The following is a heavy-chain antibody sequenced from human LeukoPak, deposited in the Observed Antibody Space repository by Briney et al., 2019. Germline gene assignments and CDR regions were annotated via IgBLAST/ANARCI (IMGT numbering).Heavy chain of an antibody. CDR3: AKDLRSGSYQYYFDY. V-gene: IGHV3-48*02. J-gene: IGHJ4*02. Sequence: GGSLRLSCAASGFTFSTYNMNWVRQAPDKGLEWISYISSSTTTIYYADSVKGRFTISRDNSKNTLYLQMNSLRDEDTAVYYCAKDLRSGSYQYYFDYWGQGTLVTVSS. CDR1: GFTFSTYN. CDR2: ISSSTTTI. D-gene: IGHD1-26*01.